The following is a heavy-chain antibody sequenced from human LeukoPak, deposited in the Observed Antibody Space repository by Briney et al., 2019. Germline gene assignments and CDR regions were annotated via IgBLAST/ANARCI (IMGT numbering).Heavy chain of an antibody. J-gene: IGHJ3*02. D-gene: IGHD3-16*01. CDR3: ARDPGGVSDAFDI. CDR1: GFTFSDYY. V-gene: IGHV3-11*06. Sequence: GGSLRLSCAASGFTFSDYYMSWIRQAPGKGLEWVSYISSSDTYTNYADSVKGRFTISRDNSKNTLYLQMGSLRAEDMAVYYCARDPGGVSDAFDIWGQGTMVTVSS. CDR2: ISSSDTYT.